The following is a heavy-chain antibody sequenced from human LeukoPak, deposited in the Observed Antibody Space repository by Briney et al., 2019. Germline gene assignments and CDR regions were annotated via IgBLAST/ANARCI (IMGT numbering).Heavy chain of an antibody. Sequence: GGSLRLSCAVSGLTFSDYYMSWIRQAPGKGLEWVSYISSSGSSIFYADSVKGRFTISRDNAKNSLYLQMNSLRAEDTAVYYCARRPYSSSWYYFDYWGQGTLVTVSS. CDR1: GLTFSDYY. V-gene: IGHV3-11*04. D-gene: IGHD6-13*01. CDR2: ISSSGSSI. J-gene: IGHJ4*02. CDR3: ARRPYSSSWYYFDY.